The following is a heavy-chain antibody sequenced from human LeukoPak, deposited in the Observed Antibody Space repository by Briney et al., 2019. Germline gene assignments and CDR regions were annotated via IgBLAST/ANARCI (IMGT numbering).Heavy chain of an antibody. Sequence: SVKVSCEASGGTFSSYAISWVRQAPGQGLEWMGRIIPILGIANYAQKFQGRVTITADKSTSTAYMELSSLRSEDTAVYYCARDKYDYGDYVSAFDIWGQGTMVTVSS. CDR1: GGTFSSYA. CDR2: IIPILGIA. D-gene: IGHD4-17*01. V-gene: IGHV1-69*04. J-gene: IGHJ3*02. CDR3: ARDKYDYGDYVSAFDI.